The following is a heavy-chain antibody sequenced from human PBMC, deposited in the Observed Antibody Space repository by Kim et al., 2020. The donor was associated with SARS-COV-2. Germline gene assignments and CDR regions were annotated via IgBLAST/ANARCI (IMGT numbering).Heavy chain of an antibody. V-gene: IGHV4-34*01. J-gene: IGHJ2*01. CDR1: GGSFSGYY. CDR2: INHSGST. Sequence: SETLSLTCAVYGGSFSGYYWSWIRQPPGKGLEWIGEINHSGSTNYNPSLKSRVTISVDTSKNQFSLKLSSVTAADTAVYYCARGPGYCSSTSCDHYWYFDLWGRGTLVTVSS. CDR3: ARGPGYCSSTSCDHYWYFDL. D-gene: IGHD2-2*01.